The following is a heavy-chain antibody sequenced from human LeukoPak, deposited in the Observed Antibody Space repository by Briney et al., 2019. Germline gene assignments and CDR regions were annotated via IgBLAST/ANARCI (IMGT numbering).Heavy chain of an antibody. CDR2: INPNSGST. CDR3: ARDRVLRYFDWTQIDY. CDR1: GYTFTGYY. V-gene: IGHV1-2*02. D-gene: IGHD3-9*01. Sequence: ASVKVSCKASGYTFTGYYMNWVRQAPGQGLEWMGWINPNSGSTNYAQRFQGRVTMTRDTSISTAYMELSRLRSDDTSVYYCARDRVLRYFDWTQIDYWGQGTLVTVSS. J-gene: IGHJ4*02.